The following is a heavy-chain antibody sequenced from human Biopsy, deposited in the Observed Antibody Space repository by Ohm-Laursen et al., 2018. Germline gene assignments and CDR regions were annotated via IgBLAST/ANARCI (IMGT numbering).Heavy chain of an antibody. J-gene: IGHJ4*02. CDR3: ARNTGWYGDLYYFDY. CDR1: GGTFINYA. D-gene: IGHD6-19*01. V-gene: IGHV1-46*01. CDR2: INPSGSTT. Sequence: ASVKVSCKSSGGTFINYAISWVRQAPGQGLEWMGMINPSGSTTSYPQIFQGRVTMTRDTSKSTVYMELSSLRSADTAVYFCARNTGWYGDLYYFDYWGQGTLVTVSS.